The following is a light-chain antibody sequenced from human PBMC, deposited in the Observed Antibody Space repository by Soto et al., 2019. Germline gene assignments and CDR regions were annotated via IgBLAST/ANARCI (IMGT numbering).Light chain of an antibody. Sequence: EIVLTQSPGTLSLSPGESTTLSCRASQSLSNSFIAWYQQKPGQAPRLLIYDTSSRATGIPDRFSGSGSGTDFTLTISRLEPEDFSVFYCQQYGTSEIIFGQLTRLDIK. J-gene: IGKJ5*01. CDR2: DTS. CDR1: QSLSNSF. V-gene: IGKV3-20*01. CDR3: QQYGTSEII.